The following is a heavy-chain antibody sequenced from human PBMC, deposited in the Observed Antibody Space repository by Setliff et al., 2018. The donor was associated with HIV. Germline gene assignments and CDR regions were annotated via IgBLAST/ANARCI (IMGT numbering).Heavy chain of an antibody. CDR2: IHHSGGT. D-gene: IGHD3-10*01. V-gene: IGHV4-38-2*01. J-gene: IGHJ4*02. Sequence: SETLSLTCAVSGYSISSGYYWGWIRQPPGRGLEWIGNIHHSGGTHYNPSLRSRVTISVDTSKNHFSLKLSSVTAADTAVFYCARIKAFGSGSYPLDFWGQGTPVTVSS. CDR1: GYSISSGYY. CDR3: ARIKAFGSGSYPLDF.